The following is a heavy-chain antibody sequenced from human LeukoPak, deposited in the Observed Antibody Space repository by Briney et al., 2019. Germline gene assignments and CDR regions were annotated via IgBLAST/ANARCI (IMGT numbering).Heavy chain of an antibody. CDR3: AMDIRKRVGASD. CDR1: GFTLAGYT. D-gene: IGHD1-26*01. CDR2: ITGGSTYI. J-gene: IGHJ4*02. V-gene: IGHV3-21*01. Sequence: PGGSLRLSCAASGFTLAGYTMNWVRQAPGKGLEWVSSITGGSTYIHYADSVKGRFTISRDDAKNSLYLQMNSLRVEDTAVYYCAMDIRKRVGASDWGQGTLVTVSS.